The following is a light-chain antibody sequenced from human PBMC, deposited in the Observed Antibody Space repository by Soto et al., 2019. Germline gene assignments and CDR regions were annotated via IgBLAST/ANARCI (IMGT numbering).Light chain of an antibody. CDR2: AAS. CDR3: QQTYSTLFT. Sequence: DIQMTQSPSSLSASVEDRVTITCRASQSINSYLNWYPQKPGKAPKLLIYAASSLQSGVPSRFSGSGSGTDFTLTISSLQPEDFATYYCQQTYSTLFTFGPGTKVDI. V-gene: IGKV1-39*01. J-gene: IGKJ3*01. CDR1: QSINSY.